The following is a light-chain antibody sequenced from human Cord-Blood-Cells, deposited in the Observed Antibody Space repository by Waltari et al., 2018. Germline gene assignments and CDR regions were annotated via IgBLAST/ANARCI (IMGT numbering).Light chain of an antibody. CDR1: SSDVGGYNY. V-gene: IGLV2-14*03. Sequence: QSALTQPASVSGSPGQSITISCTGTSSDVGGYNYVSWYQQHPGKAPKLMIYDVSNRPAGVSIRFSGAKSGNTASLTISARQAEDEADYYCSSYTSSSTRVFGGGTKLTVL. J-gene: IGLJ3*02. CDR2: DVS. CDR3: SSYTSSSTRV.